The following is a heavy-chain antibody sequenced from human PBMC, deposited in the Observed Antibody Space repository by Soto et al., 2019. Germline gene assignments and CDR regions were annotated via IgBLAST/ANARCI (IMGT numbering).Heavy chain of an antibody. CDR3: AGSSQTRIAVAGTFDY. Sequence: GGSLRLSCAASGFTFSSYSMNWVRQAPGKGLEWVSYISSSSTIYCAGSVKGRFTISRDNAKNSLYLQMNSLRDEDTAVYYCAGSSQTRIAVAGTFDYWGQGTLVTVSS. V-gene: IGHV3-48*02. CDR1: GFTFSSYS. CDR2: ISSSSTI. D-gene: IGHD6-19*01. J-gene: IGHJ4*02.